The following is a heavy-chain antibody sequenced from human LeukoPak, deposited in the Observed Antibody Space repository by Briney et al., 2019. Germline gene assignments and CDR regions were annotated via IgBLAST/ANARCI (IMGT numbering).Heavy chain of an antibody. CDR1: GGSISSSSYY. CDR3: ARYYYYDYVWGSDRSTNWFDP. CDR2: IYYSGST. J-gene: IGHJ5*02. D-gene: IGHD3-16*02. V-gene: IGHV4-61*05. Sequence: SETLSLTCTVSGGSISSSSYYWGWIRQPPGKGLEWIGYIYYSGSTNYNPSLKSRVTISVDTSKNQFSLKLSSVTAADTAVYYCARYYYYDYVWGSDRSTNWFDPWGQGTLVTVSS.